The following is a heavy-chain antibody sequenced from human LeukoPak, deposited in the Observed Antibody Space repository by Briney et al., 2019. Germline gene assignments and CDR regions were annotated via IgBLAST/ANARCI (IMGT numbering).Heavy chain of an antibody. CDR1: GFIFSDYY. Sequence: GGSLRLSCPASGFIFSDYYMSWIRQAPGKGLEWVSYISSSSSYINYADSVKGRFTISRDNAKNSLYLQMNSLRAEDTAVYYCARGAAAGDYWGQGTLVTVSS. D-gene: IGHD6-13*01. J-gene: IGHJ4*02. V-gene: IGHV3-11*06. CDR3: ARGAAAGDY. CDR2: ISSSSSYI.